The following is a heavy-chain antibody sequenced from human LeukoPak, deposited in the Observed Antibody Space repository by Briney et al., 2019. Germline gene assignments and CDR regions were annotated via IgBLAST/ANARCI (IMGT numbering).Heavy chain of an antibody. Sequence: GASVKVSCKASGYTFTSYDINWVRQATGQGPEWMGWMNPNSVNTGYAQSFQGRVTLTRNASISTAYMELSSLRSDDTAVHYCAIRTHVAIVPTLGERVKRGLDYWGQGTLLTVYS. J-gene: IGHJ4*02. CDR2: MNPNSVNT. CDR1: GYTFTSYD. D-gene: IGHD5-12*01. CDR3: AIRTHVAIVPTLGERVKRGLDY. V-gene: IGHV1-8*01.